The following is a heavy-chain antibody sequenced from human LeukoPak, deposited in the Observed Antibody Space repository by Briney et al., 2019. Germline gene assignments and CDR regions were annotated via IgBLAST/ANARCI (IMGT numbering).Heavy chain of an antibody. V-gene: IGHV3-21*01. J-gene: IGHJ6*03. Sequence: PGGSLRLSCAASGFTFSRYSMNWVRQAPGKGLEWVSSVSTSSNNIYYADSAKGRFTISRDNAKNSVYLQMNSLRAEDTAVYYCAREMVATASYYYYYYYMDVWGKGTAVTVSS. CDR1: GFTFSRYS. D-gene: IGHD2-15*01. CDR2: VSTSSNNI. CDR3: AREMVATASYYYYYYYMDV.